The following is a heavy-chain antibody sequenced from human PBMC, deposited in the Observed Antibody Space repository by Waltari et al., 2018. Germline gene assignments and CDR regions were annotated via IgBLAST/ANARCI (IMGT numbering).Heavy chain of an antibody. CDR3: TRDAVGHMDV. CDR1: GFTFSHYW. V-gene: IGHV3-74*01. CDR2: ITTDGSSK. J-gene: IGHJ6*03. D-gene: IGHD2-15*01. Sequence: EVQLVESGGGLVQPGGSLRLSCSVSGFTFSHYWMNWFRQAPGKGLGWVAHITTDGSSKNYADSVTGRFTISRDNTKDTLYLEMNSLTAEDTAVYYCTRDAVGHMDVWGKGTTVTVS.